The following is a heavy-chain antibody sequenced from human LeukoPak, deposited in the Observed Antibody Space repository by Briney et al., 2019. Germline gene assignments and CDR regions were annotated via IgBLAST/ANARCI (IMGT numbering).Heavy chain of an antibody. D-gene: IGHD2-2*01. CDR1: GFTFSSYD. V-gene: IGHV3-13*01. CDR3: ARVCRDCSSTSCYKSAFDI. J-gene: IGHJ3*02. CDR2: IGTAGDT. Sequence: GGSLRLSCAASGFTFSSYDMHWVRQATGKGLEWVSAIGTAGDTYYPGSVTGRFTIPRENAKNSLYLQMNGLSAGDTAVYYCARVCRDCSSTSCYKSAFDIWGQRTMVTVSS.